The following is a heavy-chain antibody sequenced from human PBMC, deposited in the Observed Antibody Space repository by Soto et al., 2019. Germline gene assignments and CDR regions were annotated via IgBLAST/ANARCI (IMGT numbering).Heavy chain of an antibody. Sequence: EVQLVESGGGLVKPGGSLRLSCAGSGFIFSDPWMSWVRQAPGKGLEWDGRVRSEADGGAAEYAAPVQGRFTISRDDSQNGVYLQMNSLQIEVIAMYYCARLYCTTANCNVNTFDVWGQGPNVTVSS. CDR1: GFIFSDPW. CDR2: VRSEADGGAA. D-gene: IGHD2-8*01. CDR3: ARLYCTTANCNVNTFDV. J-gene: IGHJ3*01. V-gene: IGHV3-15*01.